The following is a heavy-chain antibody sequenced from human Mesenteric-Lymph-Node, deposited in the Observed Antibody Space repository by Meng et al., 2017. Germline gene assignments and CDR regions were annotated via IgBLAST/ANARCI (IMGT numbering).Heavy chain of an antibody. CDR2: ICDSGST. J-gene: IGHJ4*02. V-gene: IGHV4-59*01. Sequence: GSLRLSCTVSGGSMSGYCWSWVRQPPGKGLEWIGYICDSGSTNYNPYLKSRLTMSMDTSKNHFSLKRSSVTAADTAAYYCGRDNWGSIDYWGQGMLVTVSS. D-gene: IGHD7-27*01. CDR3: GRDNWGSIDY. CDR1: GGSMSGYC.